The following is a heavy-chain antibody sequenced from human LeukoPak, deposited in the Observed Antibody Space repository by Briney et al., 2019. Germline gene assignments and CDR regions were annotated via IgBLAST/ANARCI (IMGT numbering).Heavy chain of an antibody. J-gene: IGHJ4*02. D-gene: IGHD1-26*01. V-gene: IGHV4-59*08. CDR2: IYYSGST. CDR1: GGSISSYY. CDR3: AILGSLFDY. Sequence: SEALSLTCTVSGGSISSYYWSWIRQPPGKGLEWIGYIYYSGSTNYNPSLKSRVTISVDTSKNQFSLKLSSVTAADTAVYYCAILGSLFDYWGQGTLVTVSS.